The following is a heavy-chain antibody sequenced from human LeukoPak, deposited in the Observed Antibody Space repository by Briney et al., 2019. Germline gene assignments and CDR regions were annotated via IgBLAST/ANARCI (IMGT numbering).Heavy chain of an antibody. V-gene: IGHV3-13*04. CDR2: IGKGGDT. CDR1: GLTFSTYD. D-gene: IGHD5-12*01. J-gene: IGHJ3*01. Sequence: GGSLRLSCAASGLTFSTYDMHWVRQATGKGLEWVSGIGKGGDTYYVGSVKGRFTISRENAKNSLYLQMNSLRSGDTAVYYCARGGYSGFDVWGQGTVVAVSS. CDR3: ARGGYSGFDV.